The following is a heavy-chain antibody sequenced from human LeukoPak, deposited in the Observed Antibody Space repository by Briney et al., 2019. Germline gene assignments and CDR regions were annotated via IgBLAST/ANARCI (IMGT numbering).Heavy chain of an antibody. D-gene: IGHD4-17*01. V-gene: IGHV1-8*02. CDR1: GYTFTRYY. Sequence: GASLKVSCKASGYTFTRYYMHWVRQATGEGLEWRGWMNPNSGNTGYAQKFQGRVTMTRNTSISTAYMELSSLRSEDTAVYYCAREGDDYGDTRFDPWGQGTLVTVSS. CDR2: MNPNSGNT. CDR3: AREGDDYGDTRFDP. J-gene: IGHJ5*02.